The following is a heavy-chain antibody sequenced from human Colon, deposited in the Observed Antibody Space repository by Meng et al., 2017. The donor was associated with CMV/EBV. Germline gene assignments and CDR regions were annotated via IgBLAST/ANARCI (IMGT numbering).Heavy chain of an antibody. CDR3: ARGMDSNVLQQ. CDR1: GFTSTTNW. D-gene: IGHD4-11*01. CDR2: INSDGSNT. J-gene: IGHJ1*01. V-gene: IGHV3-74*01. Sequence: GGSLRLSCAASGFTSTTNWMHWVRQVPGKGLVWDSRINSDGSNTNYADSVKGRFTISRDNGKNTLSLQMNSLRVEDMGVYYCARGMDSNVLQQWGQGTLVTVSS.